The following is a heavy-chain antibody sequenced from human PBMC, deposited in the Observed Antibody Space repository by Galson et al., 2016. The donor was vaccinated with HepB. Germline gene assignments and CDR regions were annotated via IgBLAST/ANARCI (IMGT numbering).Heavy chain of an antibody. J-gene: IGHJ4*02. CDR2: IKSTTDGGTT. CDR3: TTDRGNDWKFGLAVD. CDR1: GSTFNSYS. Sequence: SLRLSCAASGSTFNSYSMNWVRQAPGKGLEWVGRIKSTTDGGTTDYAAPVEGRFTVSRDDSRKTLYLRMNSLKTEDTAIYYCTTDRGNDWKFGLAVDWGQGTQVTVSS. D-gene: IGHD1-1*01. V-gene: IGHV3-15*01.